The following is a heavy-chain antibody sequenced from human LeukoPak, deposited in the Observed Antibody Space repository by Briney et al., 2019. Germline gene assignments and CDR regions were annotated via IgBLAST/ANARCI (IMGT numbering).Heavy chain of an antibody. CDR3: ARDHSNYIFDY. J-gene: IGHJ4*02. V-gene: IGHV3-64*01. CDR1: GFTFCSYA. Sequence: SGRSLRLSCAASGFTFCSYAMHWVRQAPGKGLEYVSAISGNGGSTYYANSVKGRFTISRDNSKNTLYLQMGSLRAEDMAVYYCARDHSNYIFDYWGQGTLVTVSS. D-gene: IGHD4-11*01. CDR2: ISGNGGST.